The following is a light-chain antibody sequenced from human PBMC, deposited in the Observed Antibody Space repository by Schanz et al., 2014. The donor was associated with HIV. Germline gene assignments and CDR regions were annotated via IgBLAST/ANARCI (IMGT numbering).Light chain of an antibody. Sequence: QSALTQPASVSGSPGQSISISCTGTSSDIGPYNCVSWYQQHPGKAPKVVIYGVFDRPSGVSNRFSGSKSGNTASLTISGLQAEDEADYYCSSYTSSSTLVFGGGTKLTVL. CDR1: SSDIGPYNC. V-gene: IGLV2-14*03. CDR2: GVF. CDR3: SSYTSSSTLV. J-gene: IGLJ3*02.